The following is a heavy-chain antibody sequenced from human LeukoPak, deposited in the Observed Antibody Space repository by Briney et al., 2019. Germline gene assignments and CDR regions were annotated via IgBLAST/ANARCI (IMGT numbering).Heavy chain of an antibody. J-gene: IGHJ6*02. V-gene: IGHV3-9*01. Sequence: GGSLRLSCAASGFTFDDYAMHWVRQAPGKGLEWVSGISWNSGSIGYADSVKGRFTISRDNAKNSLYLQMNSLRAEDTALYYCAKDISAGYYYYGMDVWGQGTTVTLSS. CDR3: AKDISAGYYYYGMDV. CDR2: ISWNSGSI. D-gene: IGHD1-14*01. CDR1: GFTFDDYA.